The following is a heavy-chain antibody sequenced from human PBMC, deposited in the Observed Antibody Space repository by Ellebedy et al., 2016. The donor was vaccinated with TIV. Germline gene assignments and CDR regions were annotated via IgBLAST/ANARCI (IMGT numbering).Heavy chain of an antibody. CDR3: TTVYRYNYDSV. CDR2: IKSKTDGGAA. J-gene: IGHJ4*02. CDR1: GFTFSNAW. D-gene: IGHD5-18*01. Sequence: GGSLRLSCAASGFTFSNAWMNWVRQVPGKGPEWVGRIKSKTDGGAADYAATVKVRFTISRDDSKNTLYWQMNSLKTEDTAVYFCTTVYRYNYDSVWGQGTLVTVSS. V-gene: IGHV3-15*01.